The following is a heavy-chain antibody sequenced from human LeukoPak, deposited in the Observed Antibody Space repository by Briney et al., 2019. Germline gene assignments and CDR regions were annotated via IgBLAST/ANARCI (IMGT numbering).Heavy chain of an antibody. CDR3: ARDLAVAGTSDDY. J-gene: IGHJ4*02. Sequence: ASVKVSCKASGGTFSSYAISWVRQAPGQGLEWMGIINPSGGSTSYAQKFQGRVTMTRDTSTSTVYMELSSLRSEDTAVYYCARDLAVAGTSDDYWGQGTLVTVSS. D-gene: IGHD6-19*01. V-gene: IGHV1-46*01. CDR1: GGTFSSYA. CDR2: INPSGGST.